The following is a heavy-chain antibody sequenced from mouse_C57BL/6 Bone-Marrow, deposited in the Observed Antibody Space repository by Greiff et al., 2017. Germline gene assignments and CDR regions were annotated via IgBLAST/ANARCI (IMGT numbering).Heavy chain of an antibody. J-gene: IGHJ4*01. Sequence: VQLQQSGGGLVKPGGSLKLSCAASGFTFSSYAMSWVRQTPEKRLEWVATISDGGSYTYYPDNVKGRFTISRDNAKNNLYLQMSHLKSEDTAMYYCARVLQGAMDYWGQGTSVTVSS. V-gene: IGHV5-4*01. D-gene: IGHD2-1*01. CDR1: GFTFSSYA. CDR3: ARVLQGAMDY. CDR2: ISDGGSYT.